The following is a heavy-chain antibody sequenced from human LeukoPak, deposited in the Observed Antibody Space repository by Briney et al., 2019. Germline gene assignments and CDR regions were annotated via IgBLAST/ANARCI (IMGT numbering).Heavy chain of an antibody. CDR1: GGSISSSSYY. CDR2: IYYSGST. J-gene: IGHJ4*02. V-gene: IGHV4-39*01. D-gene: IGHD6-13*01. Sequence: SETLSLTCTVSGGSISSSSYYWGWIRQPPGKGLEWIGSIYYSGSTYYNPSPKSRVTISVDTSKNQFSLKLSSVTAADTAVYYCARRKAAAGTGYFDYWGQGTLVTVSS. CDR3: ARRKAAAGTGYFDY.